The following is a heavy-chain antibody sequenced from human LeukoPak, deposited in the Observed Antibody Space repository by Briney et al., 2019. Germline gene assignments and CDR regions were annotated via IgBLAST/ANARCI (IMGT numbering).Heavy chain of an antibody. V-gene: IGHV3-23*01. CDR3: ARDGAYSSGWYFGG. J-gene: IGHJ4*02. Sequence: GGSLRLSCAASGFTFSSYAMSWVRQAPGKGLEWVSAISGSGGSTYYADSVKGRFTISRDNSKNTLYLQMNSLRAEDTAVYYCARDGAYSSGWYFGGWGQGTLVTVSS. CDR2: ISGSGGST. D-gene: IGHD6-19*01. CDR1: GFTFSSYA.